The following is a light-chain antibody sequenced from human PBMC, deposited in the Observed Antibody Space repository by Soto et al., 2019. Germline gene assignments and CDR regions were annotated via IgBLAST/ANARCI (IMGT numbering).Light chain of an antibody. J-gene: IGKJ5*01. CDR2: DAS. Sequence: EIVMTQSPATLAGSPGETVTLSCRASQSVSSSYLAWYQQKPGQAPRLLIYDASNRATGIPARFSGSGSGTDFTLTISSLEPEDFAVYYCQQRSNWPPTFGQGTRLEI. CDR3: QQRSNWPPT. V-gene: IGKV3-11*01. CDR1: QSVSSSY.